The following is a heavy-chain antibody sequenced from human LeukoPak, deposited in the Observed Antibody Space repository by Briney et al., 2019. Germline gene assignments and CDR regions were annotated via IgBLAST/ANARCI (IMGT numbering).Heavy chain of an antibody. J-gene: IGHJ4*02. CDR1: GGSFSGYY. CDR2: INHSGST. D-gene: IGHD3-10*01. CDR3: ARLGPGGHGEFDY. V-gene: IGHV4-34*01. Sequence: ASETLSLTCAVYGGSFSGYYWSWIRQPPGKGLEWIGEINHSGSTNYNPSLKSRVTISVDTSKTQFSLKLTSVTAADTAVYYCARLGPGGHGEFDYWGQGTLVTVSS.